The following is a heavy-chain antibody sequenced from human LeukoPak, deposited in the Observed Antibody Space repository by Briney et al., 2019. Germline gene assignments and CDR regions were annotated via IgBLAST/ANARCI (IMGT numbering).Heavy chain of an antibody. CDR1: GYTFTGYY. CDR2: INPNSGGT. Sequence: ASVKVSCKASGYTFTGYYMHWVRQAPGQGLEWMGRINPNSGGTNYAQKFQGRVTMTRDTSISTAYMELSRLRSDDTAVYYCARSRMDTAMVANDAFDIWGQGTMVTVSP. CDR3: ARSRMDTAMVANDAFDI. D-gene: IGHD5-18*01. V-gene: IGHV1-2*06. J-gene: IGHJ3*02.